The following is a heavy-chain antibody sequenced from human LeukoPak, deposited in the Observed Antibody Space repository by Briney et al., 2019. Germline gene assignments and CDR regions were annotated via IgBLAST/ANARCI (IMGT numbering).Heavy chain of an antibody. J-gene: IGHJ4*02. CDR3: AYGGDAYKTGY. D-gene: IGHD5-24*01. CDR2: IYYSGSP. V-gene: IGHV4-59*01. Sequence: PSETLSLTCTVSGASITDYYWSWIRQPPAKGLEWIGYIYYSGSPNYNPSLKSRVTLSLDTSQNQFSLKLTSVTAADTAVYYCAYGGDAYKTGYWGQGTLVAVSS. CDR1: GASITDYY.